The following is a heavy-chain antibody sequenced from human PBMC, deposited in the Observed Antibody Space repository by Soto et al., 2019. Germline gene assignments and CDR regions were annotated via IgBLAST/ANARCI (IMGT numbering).Heavy chain of an antibody. CDR2: IYYSGST. D-gene: IGHD6-13*01. V-gene: IGHV4-61*01. CDR3: ARDSGAAGTPFFYFDY. J-gene: IGHJ4*02. CDR1: GGSVSSGSYY. Sequence: SETLSLTCTVSGGSVSSGSYYWSWIRQPPGKGLEWIGYIYYSGSTNYNPSLKSRVTISVDTSKNQFSLKLSSVTAADTAVYYCARDSGAAGTPFFYFDYWGQGTLVTVSS.